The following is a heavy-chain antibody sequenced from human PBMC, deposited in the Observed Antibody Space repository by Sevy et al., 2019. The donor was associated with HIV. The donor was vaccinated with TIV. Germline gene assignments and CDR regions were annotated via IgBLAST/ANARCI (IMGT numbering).Heavy chain of an antibody. D-gene: IGHD5-18*01. CDR1: GFTFSDYY. J-gene: IGHJ4*02. Sequence: VGSLRLSCVASGFTFSDYYMSWIRQAPGKGLEWVSYISTGSTYTNYADSVKGRFTVSRDNSENSLYLQMNSLRAEDTAVYYCARVRYNYGSYYFDYWGQGTLVTVSS. CDR2: ISTGSTYT. CDR3: ARVRYNYGSYYFDY. V-gene: IGHV3-11*06.